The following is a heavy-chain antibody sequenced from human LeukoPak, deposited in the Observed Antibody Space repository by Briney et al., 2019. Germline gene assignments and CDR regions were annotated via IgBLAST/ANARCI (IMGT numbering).Heavy chain of an antibody. CDR2: INPNSGGT. D-gene: IGHD3-22*01. V-gene: IGHV1-2*02. CDR3: ARVDYYDSSGYSTPWEYFQH. CDR1: GYTFTGYY. J-gene: IGHJ1*01. Sequence: ASVKVSCKASGYTFTGYYMHWVRQAPGQGPEWMGWINPNSGGTNYAQKFQGRVTMTRDTSISTAYMELSRLRSDDTAVYYCARVDYYDSSGYSTPWEYFQHWGQGTLVTVSS.